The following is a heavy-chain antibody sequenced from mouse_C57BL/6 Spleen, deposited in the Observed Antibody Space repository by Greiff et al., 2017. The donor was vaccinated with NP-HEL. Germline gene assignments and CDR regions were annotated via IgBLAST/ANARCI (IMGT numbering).Heavy chain of an antibody. D-gene: IGHD1-1*01. J-gene: IGHJ2*01. Sequence: VQLQQSGAELVKPGASVKISCKASGYAFSSYWMNWVKQRPGKGLEWIGQIYPGDGDTNYNGKFKGKATLTADKPSSTAYMQLSSLTSEDSAVYFCARGYGSSPYYFDYWGQGTTLTVSS. CDR2: IYPGDGDT. V-gene: IGHV1-80*01. CDR3: ARGYGSSPYYFDY. CDR1: GYAFSSYW.